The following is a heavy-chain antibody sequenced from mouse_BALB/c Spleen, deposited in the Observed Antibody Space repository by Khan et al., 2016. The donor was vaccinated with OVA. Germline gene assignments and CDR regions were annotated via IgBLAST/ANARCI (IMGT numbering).Heavy chain of an antibody. V-gene: IGHV5-17*02. CDR2: ISSGSSTI. CDR1: GFTFSSFG. D-gene: IGHD2-1*01. Sequence: EVELVESGGGLVQPGGSRKLSCAASGFTFSSFGIHWVRQAPKKGLEWVAYISSGSSTIYYVDTVKGRFTISRDNPKNTLFLQMTSLRSEDTAMYYCARSGGNFHWYFDVWGAETSVTVSS. J-gene: IGHJ1*01. CDR3: ARSGGNFHWYFDV.